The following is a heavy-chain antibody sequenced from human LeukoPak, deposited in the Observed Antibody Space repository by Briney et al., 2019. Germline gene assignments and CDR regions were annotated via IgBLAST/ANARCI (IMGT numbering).Heavy chain of an antibody. J-gene: IGHJ4*02. CDR2: INNSGST. Sequence: SETLSLTCTVSGGSISGYYWSWIRQPPGKGLEWIGYINNSGSTNYNPSLKSRVTISVDMSRNQLSLKLSPVTAADTAVYYCARHLAARLGGARFSDYWGQGTLVTVSS. V-gene: IGHV4-59*08. CDR3: ARHLAARLGGARFSDY. CDR1: GGSISGYY. D-gene: IGHD2-21*01.